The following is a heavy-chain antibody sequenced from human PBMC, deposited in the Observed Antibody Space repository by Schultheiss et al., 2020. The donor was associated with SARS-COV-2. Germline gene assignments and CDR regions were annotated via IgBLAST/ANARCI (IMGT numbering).Heavy chain of an antibody. V-gene: IGHV4-59*05. D-gene: IGHD4-17*01. Sequence: SQTLSLTCTVSGGSISSYYWSWIRQPPGKGLEWIGSIYYSGSTYYNPSLKSRVTISVDTSKNQFSLKLSSVTAADTAVYYCATMTTVTTSRRYFDYWGQGTLVTVSS. CDR3: ATMTTVTTSRRYFDY. CDR1: GGSISSYY. J-gene: IGHJ4*02. CDR2: IYYSGST.